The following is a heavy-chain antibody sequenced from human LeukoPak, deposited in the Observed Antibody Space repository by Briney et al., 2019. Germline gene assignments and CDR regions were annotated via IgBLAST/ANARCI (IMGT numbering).Heavy chain of an antibody. CDR3: ASGKDSYYYGADV. CDR2: IIGYIAAA. V-gene: IGHV1-18*01. D-gene: IGHD3-10*01. Sequence: AAVKVSFKASGFRFGDFSIRWVRQALGQGLGWVGCIIGYIAAAYYAQKLQASVTMTSDSSTSTVYLELVSVRPDDTAVYHCASGKDSYYYGADVCGQGTTVTVSS. CDR1: GFRFGDFS. J-gene: IGHJ6*02.